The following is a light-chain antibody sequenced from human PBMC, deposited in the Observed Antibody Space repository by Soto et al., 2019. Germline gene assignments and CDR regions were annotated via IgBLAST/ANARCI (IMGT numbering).Light chain of an antibody. CDR3: QQRSNWPWT. J-gene: IGKJ1*01. CDR2: DAS. CDR1: PRISGY. V-gene: IGKV3-11*01. Sequence: EIVLTQSPATLSLSPGERATLSCRASPRISGYLGWYQQKPGQAPRLLIYDASNRATGIPVRFSGSGSGTDYTLTITNLEPEDFAIYYCQQRSNWPWTFGQGTKVDIK.